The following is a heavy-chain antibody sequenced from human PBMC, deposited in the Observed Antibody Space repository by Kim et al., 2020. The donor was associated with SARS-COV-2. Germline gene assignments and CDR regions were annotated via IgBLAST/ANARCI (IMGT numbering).Heavy chain of an antibody. D-gene: IGHD3-16*02. CDR3: ARDDSSGYDYVWGSYRYSAWFDP. Sequence: ALVKVSCKASGYTFTSYYMHWVRQAPGQGLEWMGIINPSGGSTSYAQKFQGRVTMTRDTSTSTVYMELSSLRSEDTAVYYCARDDSSGYDYVWGSYRYSAWFDPWGQGTLVTVSS. CDR2: INPSGGST. V-gene: IGHV1-46*01. J-gene: IGHJ5*02. CDR1: GYTFTSYY.